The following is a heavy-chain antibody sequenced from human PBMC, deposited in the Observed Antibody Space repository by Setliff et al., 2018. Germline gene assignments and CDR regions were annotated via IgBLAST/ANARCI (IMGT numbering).Heavy chain of an antibody. V-gene: IGHV4-4*07. CDR3: ARVRITPYCMDV. D-gene: IGHD3-10*01. Sequence: SETLSLTCTVSGGSISNYYWSWIRQPAGKGLEWMGRIYTSGSTAFNPSLNSRVTMSLDKSKNQFSLKLYSVTAADTAVYFCARVRITPYCMDVWGKGTTVTVSS. CDR1: GGSISNYY. J-gene: IGHJ6*03. CDR2: IYTSGST.